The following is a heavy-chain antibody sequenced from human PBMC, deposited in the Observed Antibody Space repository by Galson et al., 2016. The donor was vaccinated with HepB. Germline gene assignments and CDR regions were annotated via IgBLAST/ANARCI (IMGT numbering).Heavy chain of an antibody. CDR1: GFTFSNYA. J-gene: IGHJ4*02. V-gene: IGHV3-30*04. D-gene: IGHD3-9*01. Sequence: SLRLSCAASGFTFSNYAMHWVRQAPGKGLEWVALILYDGTQKRYADSVKGRFTISRDNSKNTIHLQMNGLRPEDSAVYYCASSNDILTGFWTFDLWGQGALVTVSS. CDR3: ASSNDILTGFWTFDL. CDR2: ILYDGTQK.